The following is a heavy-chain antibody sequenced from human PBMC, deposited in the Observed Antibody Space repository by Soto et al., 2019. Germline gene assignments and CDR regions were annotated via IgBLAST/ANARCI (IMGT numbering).Heavy chain of an antibody. V-gene: IGHV3-33*01. CDR2: IWYDGSNK. CDR1: GFTFSSYG. Sequence: GGSLRLSCAASGFTFSSYGMHWVRQAPGKGLEWVAVIWYDGSNKYYADSVKGRFTISRDNSKNTLYLQMNSLRAEDTAVYYCARDPKVGIEPFDIWGQGTMVTVSS. D-gene: IGHD3-22*01. CDR3: ARDPKVGIEPFDI. J-gene: IGHJ3*02.